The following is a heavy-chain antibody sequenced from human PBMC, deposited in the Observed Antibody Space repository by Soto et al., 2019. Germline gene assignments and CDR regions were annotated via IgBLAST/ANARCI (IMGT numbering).Heavy chain of an antibody. Sequence: SVKVSCKASGDTFSSHTFSWVRQAPGQGLEWMGGIIPLHGTRNYAQKFQGRVTITADKSTRTVYMDLTGLKSKDTAVYYCARSSTPYYYESSSYFPHKVLDSRGLGTLVTVSS. D-gene: IGHD3-22*01. J-gene: IGHJ4*02. CDR1: GDTFSSHT. CDR3: ARSSTPYYYESSSYFPHKVLDS. CDR2: IIPLHGTR. V-gene: IGHV1-69*08.